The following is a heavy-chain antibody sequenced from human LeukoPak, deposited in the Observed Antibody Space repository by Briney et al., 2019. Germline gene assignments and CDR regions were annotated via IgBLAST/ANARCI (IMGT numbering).Heavy chain of an antibody. CDR2: IWNDGSNQ. V-gene: IGHV3-33*01. J-gene: IGHJ4*02. CDR1: GLTFSTYG. CDR3: ARDYWVNSGKGLDF. Sequence: GGSLRLSCAASGLTFSTYGMPWVRQAPGKGLEWVAVIWNDGSNQYYADSVKGRFTISRDNSKNTLFLQMDSLRAEDTAVYYCARDYWVNSGKGLDFWGQGTLVTVSS. D-gene: IGHD5-12*01.